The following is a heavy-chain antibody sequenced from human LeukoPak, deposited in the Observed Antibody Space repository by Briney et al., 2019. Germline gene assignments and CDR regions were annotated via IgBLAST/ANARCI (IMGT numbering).Heavy chain of an antibody. D-gene: IGHD5-12*01. CDR3: ARVQGYSGYGSATD. CDR1: GGSISSYY. J-gene: IGHJ4*02. V-gene: IGHV4-59*01. CDR2: IYYSGST. Sequence: PSETLSLTCTVSGGSISSYYWSWIRQPPGKGLEWIGYIYYSGSTNYNPSLKSRVTISVDTSKNQFSLKLSSVTAADTAVYYCARVQGYSGYGSATDWGQGTLVTVPS.